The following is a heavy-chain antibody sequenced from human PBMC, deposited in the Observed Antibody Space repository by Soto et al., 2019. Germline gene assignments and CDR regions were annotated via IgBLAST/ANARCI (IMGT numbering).Heavy chain of an antibody. J-gene: IGHJ2*01. CDR1: GFTFNTYG. CDR2: RSYAGIKK. CDR3: ARSPQPTRGIHWYFDL. V-gene: IGHV3-30*03. Sequence: QVQLVESGGGVVQPGRSLGLSCAASGFTFNTYGMHWVRQAPGKGLEWVAARSYAGIKKYYADSVKGRFTISRDNSKNTLYVQMNSLRPEDTAVYYCARSPQPTRGIHWYFDLWGRGILVIVSS. D-gene: IGHD1-26*01.